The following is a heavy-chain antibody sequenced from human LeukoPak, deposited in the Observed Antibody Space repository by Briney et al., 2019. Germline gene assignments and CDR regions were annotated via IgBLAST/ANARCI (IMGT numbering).Heavy chain of an antibody. CDR3: ARGDPEFDF. CDR2: ISSSGSTI. CDR1: GFTFSSYE. J-gene: IGHJ4*02. Sequence: PGGSLRLSCAASGFTFSSYEMNWVRQAPGKGLEGVSYISSSGSTIFYAGSVKGRFPISRNNAKNSLYLQMNSLRAEATAVYYCARGDPEFDFWGQGTLVTVSS. V-gene: IGHV3-48*03.